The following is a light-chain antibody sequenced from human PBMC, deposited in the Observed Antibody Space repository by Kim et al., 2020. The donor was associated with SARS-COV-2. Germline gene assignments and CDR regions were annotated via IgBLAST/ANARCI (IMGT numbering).Light chain of an antibody. CDR3: QQYKAYSGYT. V-gene: IGKV1-5*01. CDR2: DAS. J-gene: IGKJ2*01. Sequence: DIQMTQSPSTLSASIGDGVTFTCRASQSISTWLAWYQQKPGKAPKLLIYDASSLESGVPSRFSGSGSGTEFTLTISSLQPDDFATYYCQQYKAYSGYTFGQGTKLEI. CDR1: QSISTW.